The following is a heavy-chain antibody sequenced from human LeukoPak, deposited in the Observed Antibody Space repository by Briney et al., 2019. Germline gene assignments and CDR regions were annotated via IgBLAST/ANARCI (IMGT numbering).Heavy chain of an antibody. CDR3: AKEGYCSGGSCYGLDY. J-gene: IGHJ4*02. D-gene: IGHD2-15*01. Sequence: GGSLRLSCAASGFTFSSYGMHWVRQAPGKGLEWVAVISYDGSNKYYADSVKGRFTTSRDNSKDTLYLQMNSLRAEDTAVYYCAKEGYCSGGSCYGLDYWGQGALVTVSS. CDR1: GFTFSSYG. CDR2: ISYDGSNK. V-gene: IGHV3-30*18.